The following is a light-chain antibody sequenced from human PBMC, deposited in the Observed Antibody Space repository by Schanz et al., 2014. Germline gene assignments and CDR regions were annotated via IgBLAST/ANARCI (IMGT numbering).Light chain of an antibody. Sequence: QSALTQPASVSGSPGQSITISCTGTSSDVGGTNYVSWYQQHPGKVPKLMIYDVSNRPSGVSNRFSGSKSGNTASLTISGLQAEDEADYYCNSFTSSHTHVFGGGTKVTVL. V-gene: IGLV2-14*01. CDR2: DVS. J-gene: IGLJ3*02. CDR1: SSDVGGTNY. CDR3: NSFTSSHTHV.